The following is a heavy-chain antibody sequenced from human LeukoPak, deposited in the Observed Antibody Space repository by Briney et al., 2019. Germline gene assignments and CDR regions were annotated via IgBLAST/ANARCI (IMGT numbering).Heavy chain of an antibody. CDR1: GYTFTSYG. J-gene: IGHJ5*02. CDR3: AREWRRFFSWSGYQSWFDP. V-gene: IGHV1-18*01. D-gene: IGHD3-3*01. Sequence: ASVKVSCKASGYTFTSYGISWVRQAPGQGLEWMGWISAYNGNTNYAQKLQGRVTMTTDTSTSTAYMELRSLRSDDTAVYYCAREWRRFFSWSGYQSWFDPWGQGTLVTVSS. CDR2: ISAYNGNT.